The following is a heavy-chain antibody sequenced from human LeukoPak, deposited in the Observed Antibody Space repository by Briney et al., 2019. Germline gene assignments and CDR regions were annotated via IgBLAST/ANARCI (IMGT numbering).Heavy chain of an antibody. V-gene: IGHV3-23*01. Sequence: PGGSLRLSCAASGFTFSSYAMSWVRQAPGKGLEWVSAISGSGKSTYYADSVKGRFTVSRDNSKSTLYLQMNSLRAEDTAVYYCAKDPIAYYYDSGGYYDPFDIWGQGTLVTVSS. J-gene: IGHJ3*02. CDR3: AKDPIAYYYDSGGYYDPFDI. CDR1: GFTFSSYA. CDR2: ISGSGKST. D-gene: IGHD3-22*01.